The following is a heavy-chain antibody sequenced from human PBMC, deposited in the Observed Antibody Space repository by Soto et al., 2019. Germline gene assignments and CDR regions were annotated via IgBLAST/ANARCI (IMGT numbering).Heavy chain of an antibody. Sequence: QVQLQQWGAGLLKPSETLSLTCALYGGSLSGYYWSWMRQSPGKGLEWIGEINHSGSTNYNPYLKSRVTMSVDTSKNQFSLKLSSLTAADTAVYHCARNGGRVVEVAGAYFAYWGQGTLVTVSS. CDR3: ARNGGRVVEVAGAYFAY. CDR2: INHSGST. J-gene: IGHJ4*02. D-gene: IGHD2-15*01. V-gene: IGHV4-34*01. CDR1: GGSLSGYY.